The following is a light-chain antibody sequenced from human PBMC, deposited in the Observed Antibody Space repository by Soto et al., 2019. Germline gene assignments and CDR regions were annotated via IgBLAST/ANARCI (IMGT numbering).Light chain of an antibody. Sequence: QLVLTQSPCASASPGASVKLTCTLSSGHSDYAIAWHQQQPEKGPRYLMKVTSDGSHTKGDGIPDRFSGSSSGADRYLTISSLRSDDEADYYCQAWGTGGVFGGGTKLTVL. J-gene: IGLJ3*02. V-gene: IGLV4-69*01. CDR2: VTSDGSH. CDR1: SGHSDYA. CDR3: QAWGTGGV.